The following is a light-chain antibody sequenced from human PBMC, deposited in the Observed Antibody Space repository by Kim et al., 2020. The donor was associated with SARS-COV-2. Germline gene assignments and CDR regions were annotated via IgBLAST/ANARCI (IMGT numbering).Light chain of an antibody. Sequence: QSVLTQPLSVSGAPGQRVTISCTGSSSNIGAGYDVHWYRQLPGTAPKLFIYGNSNRPSGVPDRFSGSKSGTSASLAITGLQAEDEADYYCQSYDSSLSGPWVFGGGTQLTVL. CDR3: QSYDSSLSGPWV. CDR2: GNS. V-gene: IGLV1-40*01. J-gene: IGLJ3*02. CDR1: SSNIGAGYD.